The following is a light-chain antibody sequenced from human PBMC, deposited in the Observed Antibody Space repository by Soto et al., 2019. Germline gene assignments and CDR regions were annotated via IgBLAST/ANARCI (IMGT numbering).Light chain of an antibody. CDR3: VSYTTSASYV. CDR1: SSDVGNYIF. CDR2: DIN. J-gene: IGLJ1*01. V-gene: IGLV2-14*01. Sequence: QSVRTQPASVSGSPGQSITISCTGSSSDVGNYIFVSWYRQHPGKAPKLMIYDINNRPSGVSNRFSGSKSGNTASLTISGLQAEDEADYYCVSYTTSASYVFGTGTKVTVL.